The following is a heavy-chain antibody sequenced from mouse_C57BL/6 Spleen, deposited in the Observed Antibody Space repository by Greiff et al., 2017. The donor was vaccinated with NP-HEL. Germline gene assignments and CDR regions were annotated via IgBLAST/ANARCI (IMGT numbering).Heavy chain of an antibody. D-gene: IGHD1-1*02. CDR3: ARSPLWRVDY. V-gene: IGHV1-4*01. Sequence: QVQLQQSGAELARPGASVKMSCKASGYTFTSYTMHWVKQRPGQGLEWIGYINPSSGYTKYNQKFKDKATLTADNSSSTAYMQLSSLTSEDSAVYYCARSPLWRVDYWGQGTSVTVSS. CDR2: INPSSGYT. J-gene: IGHJ4*01. CDR1: GYTFTSYT.